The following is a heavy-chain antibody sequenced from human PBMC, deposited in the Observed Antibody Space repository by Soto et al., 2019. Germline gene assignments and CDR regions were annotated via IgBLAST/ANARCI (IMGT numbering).Heavy chain of an antibody. CDR2: MFLCGSDT. CDR1: GDTFSSYW. J-gene: IGHJ4*02. Sequence: PGESLKISCQGSGDTFSSYWIGWVRQMPGKGLEWMGIMFLCGSDTRYSPSFQGRVNISADKYIRTSYLQWNSLEATDTAIYYCARIRKNGVGDSYAREYWGPGPLATACS. CDR3: ARIRKNGVGDSYAREY. V-gene: IGHV5-51*01. D-gene: IGHD2-21*02.